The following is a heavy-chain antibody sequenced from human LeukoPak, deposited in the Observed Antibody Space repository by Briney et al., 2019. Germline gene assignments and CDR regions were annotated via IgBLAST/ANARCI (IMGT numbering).Heavy chain of an antibody. CDR1: GGSVSSSY. J-gene: IGHJ3*02. CDR3: ARDPGYDYADYIQDPFDI. V-gene: IGHV4-4*07. CDR2: IYTSGST. Sequence: PSETLSLTCTVSGGSVSSSYWSWIRQPAGKGLEWIGRIYTSGSTNYNPSLRGRVTISVDKSKNQFSLQLSSVTAADTAVYYCARDPGYDYADYIQDPFDIWGNGTVVAVSS. D-gene: IGHD4-17*01.